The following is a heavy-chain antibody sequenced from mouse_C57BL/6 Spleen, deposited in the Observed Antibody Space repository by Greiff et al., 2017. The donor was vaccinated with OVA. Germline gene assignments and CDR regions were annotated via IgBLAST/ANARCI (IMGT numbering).Heavy chain of an antibody. J-gene: IGHJ1*03. CDR2: ISSGSSTI. V-gene: IGHV5-17*01. D-gene: IGHD2-4*01. Sequence: EVKVVESGGGLVKPGGSLKLSCAASGFTFSDYGMHWVRQAPEKGLEWVAYISSGSSTIYYADTVKGRFTISRDNAKNTLFLQMTSLRSEDTAMYYCARRDYDVYFDVWGTGTTVTVSS. CDR3: ARRDYDVYFDV. CDR1: GFTFSDYG.